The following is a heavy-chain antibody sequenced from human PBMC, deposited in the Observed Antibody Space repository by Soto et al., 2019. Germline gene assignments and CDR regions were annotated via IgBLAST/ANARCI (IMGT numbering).Heavy chain of an antibody. D-gene: IGHD4-17*01. J-gene: IGHJ5*02. Sequence: GASVKVSCKASGYSFTSYAMHWVRQAPGQRLEWMGWINAGNGNTKYSQKFQGRVTITRDTSASTAYMELSSLRSEDTAVYYCAREDLNPPTVAYRFDPWAQGTLVTVSS. CDR1: GYSFTSYA. CDR3: AREDLNPPTVAYRFDP. V-gene: IGHV1-3*01. CDR2: INAGNGNT.